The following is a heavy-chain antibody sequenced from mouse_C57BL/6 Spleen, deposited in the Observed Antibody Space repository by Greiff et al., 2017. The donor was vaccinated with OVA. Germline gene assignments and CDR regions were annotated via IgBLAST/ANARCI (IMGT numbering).Heavy chain of an antibody. Sequence: QVQLQQPGAELVKPGASVKMSCKASGYTFTSYWITWVKQRPGQGLEWIGDIYPGSGSTNYHEKFKSKATLTVDTSSSTAYMQLSSLTSEDSAVYYCGTTVVETRYFDGWGTGPTVTVSS. J-gene: IGHJ1*03. V-gene: IGHV1-55*01. D-gene: IGHD1-1*01. CDR2: IYPGSGST. CDR1: GYTFTSYW. CDR3: GTTVVETRYFDG.